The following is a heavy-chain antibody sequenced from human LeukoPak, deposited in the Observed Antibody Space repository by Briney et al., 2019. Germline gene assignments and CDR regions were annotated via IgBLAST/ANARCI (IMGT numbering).Heavy chain of an antibody. CDR3: ARSNEGYCSGGSCYSGYYYYMDV. D-gene: IGHD2-15*01. Sequence: KPSETLSLTCTVSGGSISSYYWTWIRQPAGKGLEWIGYIYYTGSTNYNPSLKSRVTISIDTSQNQFSLKLSSVTAADTAVYYCARSNEGYCSGGSCYSGYYYYMDVWGKGTTVTVSS. J-gene: IGHJ6*03. CDR1: GGSISSYY. V-gene: IGHV4-59*01. CDR2: IYYTGST.